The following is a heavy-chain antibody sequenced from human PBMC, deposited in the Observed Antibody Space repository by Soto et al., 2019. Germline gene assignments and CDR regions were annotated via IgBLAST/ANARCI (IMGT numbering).Heavy chain of an antibody. CDR3: ARVPQRIAAAGTSNRYYFDS. V-gene: IGHV3-21*01. CDR1: GFHISNYT. CDR2: ISSRSSYL. D-gene: IGHD6-25*01. J-gene: IGHJ4*02. Sequence: PGVSMRVSCAASGFHISNYTMNWVRKTPGKGLEWVSSISSRSSYLYYANSVKGRFTISRDNAKNSLYLQMNSLRAEDTAVYYCARVPQRIAAAGTSNRYYFDSWGQGALVTVSS.